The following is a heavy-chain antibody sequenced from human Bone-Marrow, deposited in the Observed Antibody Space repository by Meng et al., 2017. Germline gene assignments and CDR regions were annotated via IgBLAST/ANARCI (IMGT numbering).Heavy chain of an antibody. V-gene: IGHV3-23*01. J-gene: IGHJ6*02. CDR1: GSTFITYT. CDR3: AKARRSSGWTENYYGMDV. CDR2: ISDSGGRI. Sequence: GESLKISCAASGSTFITYTMSWVRQVPGKGLEWVSSISDSGGRIYYAESVKGRFTISRDNSKNTLYLQMDSLRAEDTALYHCAKARRSSGWTENYYGMDVWGQGTTVTVSS. D-gene: IGHD6-19*01.